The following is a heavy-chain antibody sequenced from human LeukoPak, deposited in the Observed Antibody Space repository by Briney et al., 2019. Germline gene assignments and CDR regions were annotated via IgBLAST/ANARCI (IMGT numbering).Heavy chain of an antibody. D-gene: IGHD1-26*01. CDR2: VGGSSDTYM. J-gene: IGHJ3*02. Sequence: AGGSLRLSCAGSGFTFSDFTINWVRQAPGKGLEWVSCVGGSSDTYMYYADSVRGRFTISRDNARNSLYLQMNSLRAEDTAVYYCARCWGSGSYLFDAFDIWGQGTMVTVSS. CDR3: ARCWGSGSYLFDAFDI. CDR1: GFTFSDFT. V-gene: IGHV3-21*01.